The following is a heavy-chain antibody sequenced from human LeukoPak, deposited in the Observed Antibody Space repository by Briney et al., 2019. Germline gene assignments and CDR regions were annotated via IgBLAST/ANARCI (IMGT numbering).Heavy chain of an antibody. J-gene: IGHJ6*02. Sequence: PGRSLRLSCAASGFTFSTYATHWARHAPDKGLEWGAVISYDGSNKYYADSVQGRFTFSRDNTKNTLYLQMNSLRAEDTAVYFCARSYGSGNYFYYYAMDVWGQGTTVTVSS. D-gene: IGHD3-10*01. CDR2: ISYDGSNK. CDR3: ARSYGSGNYFYYYAMDV. CDR1: GFTFSTYA. V-gene: IGHV3-30*04.